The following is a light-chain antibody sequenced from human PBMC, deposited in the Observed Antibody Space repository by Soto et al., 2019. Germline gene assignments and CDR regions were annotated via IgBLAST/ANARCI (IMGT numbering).Light chain of an antibody. V-gene: IGLV1-44*01. CDR3: VAWDDSLNGVI. CDR2: NNN. CDR1: NSNLGRNT. J-gene: IGLJ2*01. Sequence: QSMLTQPPSASGTPGQRVAISCSGSNSNLGRNTINWYQQVPGTAPKLLMYNNNQRPSGVPDRFSGSKSGTSASLAISGLQSEDEADYYCVAWDDSLNGVIFGGGTKLTVL.